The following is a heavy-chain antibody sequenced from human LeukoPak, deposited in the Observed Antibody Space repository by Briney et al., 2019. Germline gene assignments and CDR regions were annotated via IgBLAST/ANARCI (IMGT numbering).Heavy chain of an antibody. Sequence: SETLSLTCAVSTDSITSNWWSWIRQPPGKGLEWIGYIYYSGSTDYNPSLKSRVTISVDTSKNQFSLKLSSVTAADTAVYYCAGHSRGIAATSIDYWGQGTLVTVSS. V-gene: IGHV4-59*08. J-gene: IGHJ4*02. D-gene: IGHD6-13*01. CDR3: AGHSRGIAATSIDY. CDR2: IYYSGST. CDR1: TDSITSNW.